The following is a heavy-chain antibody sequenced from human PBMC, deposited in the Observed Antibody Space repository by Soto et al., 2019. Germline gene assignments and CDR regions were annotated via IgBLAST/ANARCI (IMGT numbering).Heavy chain of an antibody. V-gene: IGHV1-18*04. CDR1: GYTLTSCV. Sequence: ASLKVSCKTSGYTLTSCVARWALQAPGQGVEWMGWISGYNGKTKKAQSLQGRVTMTADTSTSTAYLELRGLRSDNTAVYFCYRDKMIDDFGLGTYDYWGQGTTVTVSS. J-gene: IGHJ4*02. CDR3: YRDKMIDDFGLGTYDY. CDR2: ISGYNGKT. D-gene: IGHD3-10*01.